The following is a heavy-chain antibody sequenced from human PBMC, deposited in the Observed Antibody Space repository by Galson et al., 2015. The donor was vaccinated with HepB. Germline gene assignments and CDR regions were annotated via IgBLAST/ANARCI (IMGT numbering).Heavy chain of an antibody. CDR2: IYTSGST. V-gene: IGHV4-61*02. J-gene: IGHJ4*02. Sequence: TLSLTCTVSGGSISSGSYYWSWIRQPAGKGLEWIGRIYTSGSTNYNPSLKSRVTMSVDTSKNQFSLKLSSVTAANTAVYYCAREDIVVVPAATFDYWGQGTLVTVSS. CDR1: GGSISSGSYY. CDR3: AREDIVVVPAATFDY. D-gene: IGHD2-2*01.